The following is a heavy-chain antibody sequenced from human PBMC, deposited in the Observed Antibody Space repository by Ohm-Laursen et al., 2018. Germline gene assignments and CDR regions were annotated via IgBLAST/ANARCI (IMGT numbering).Heavy chain of an antibody. V-gene: IGHV3-30*18. CDR2: ISYDGSNK. Sequence: SLRLSCTASGLTFSSYGMHWVRQAPGKGLEWVAVISYDGSNKYYADSVKGRFTISRDNSKNTLYLQMNSLRAEDTAVYYCAKDGSGSYLYYYYYYGMDVWGQGTTVTVSS. D-gene: IGHD3-10*01. J-gene: IGHJ6*02. CDR1: GLTFSSYG. CDR3: AKDGSGSYLYYYYYYGMDV.